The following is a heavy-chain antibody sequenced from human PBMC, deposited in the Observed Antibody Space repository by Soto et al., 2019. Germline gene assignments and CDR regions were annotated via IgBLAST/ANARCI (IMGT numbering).Heavy chain of an antibody. CDR3: WRRGSPDY. D-gene: IGHD1-26*01. J-gene: IGHJ4*02. Sequence: EVQLLESGGGLVQPGGYLRLSCAASGFTFSSYAMSWVRQAPGKGLEWVSAISGSGGSTYYADSVKGRFTISRDNSKNTLYLQMNSRIAEDTAVYYCWRRGSPDYWCQGTLVTVSS. CDR1: GFTFSSYA. V-gene: IGHV3-23*01. CDR2: ISGSGGST.